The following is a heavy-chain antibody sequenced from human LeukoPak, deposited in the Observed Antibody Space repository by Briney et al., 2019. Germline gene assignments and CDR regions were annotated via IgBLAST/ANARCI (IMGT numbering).Heavy chain of an antibody. CDR1: GGSISDRSYY. Sequence: SETLSLTCTVSGGSISDRSYYRAWFRQPPGKGLEWIGSDDYSGATYYNPSLKSRVTISVDTSKNQMSLKLYSVTAADTAVYYCARVKHSSSSNGWFDPWGQGTLVTVSS. V-gene: IGHV4-39*07. CDR3: ARVKHSSSSNGWFDP. J-gene: IGHJ5*02. D-gene: IGHD6-6*01. CDR2: DDYSGAT.